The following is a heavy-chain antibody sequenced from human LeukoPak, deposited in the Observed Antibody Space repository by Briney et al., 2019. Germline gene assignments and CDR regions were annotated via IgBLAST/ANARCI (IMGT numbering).Heavy chain of an antibody. CDR1: GYRFTSYG. D-gene: IGHD3-9*01. CDR3: ARGGDGDILTGLVFDY. Sequence: GASVKVSCKASGYRFTSYGISWVRQAPGQGIEWMGWISAYNGNTNYAQKLQGRVTMTTDTSTSTAYMELRSLRSDDTAVYYCARGGDGDILTGLVFDYWGQGTLVTVSS. CDR2: ISAYNGNT. V-gene: IGHV1-18*01. J-gene: IGHJ4*02.